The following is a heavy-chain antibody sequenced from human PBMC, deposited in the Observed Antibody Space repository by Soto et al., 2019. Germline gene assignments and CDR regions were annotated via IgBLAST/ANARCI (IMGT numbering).Heavy chain of an antibody. CDR1: GGSISSYY. Sequence: QVQLQESGPGLVKPSETLSLTCTVSGGSISSYYWSWIRQPPGKGLEWIGYIYYSGSTNYNPSLKSRITISSDTSKNQVSLKLSSATAADTALYYCARHISSGTNVAAIRSFDPWGQGTLVAVSS. J-gene: IGHJ5*02. CDR2: IYYSGST. CDR3: ARHISSGTNVAAIRSFDP. D-gene: IGHD1-7*01. V-gene: IGHV4-59*08.